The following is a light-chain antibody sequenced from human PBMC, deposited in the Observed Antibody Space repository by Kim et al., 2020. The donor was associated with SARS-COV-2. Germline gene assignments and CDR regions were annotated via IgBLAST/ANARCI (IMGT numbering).Light chain of an antibody. Sequence: SPDQTASITCSGDKLGDKYACWYQQKPGQSPLLVIYQDSKRPSGIPERFSGSNSGNTATLTISGTQAMDEADYYCQAWDSSTHVVFGGGTKLTVL. V-gene: IGLV3-1*01. CDR3: QAWDSSTHVV. J-gene: IGLJ2*01. CDR1: KLGDKY. CDR2: QDS.